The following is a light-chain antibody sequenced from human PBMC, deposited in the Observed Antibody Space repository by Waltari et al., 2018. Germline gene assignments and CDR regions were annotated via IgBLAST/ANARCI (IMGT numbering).Light chain of an antibody. CDR3: QVGDSSSDHWV. CDR2: DGN. J-gene: IGLJ3*02. Sequence: SYVLTQPPSLSVAPGPTARITCGGYNLGDKSVHWYQQKPGQAPVLVVYDGNDQPSGIPERCAGANCGNTATLTVRRVEAGDEADDHCQVGDSSSDHWVFGGGTKLTGL. CDR1: NLGDKS. V-gene: IGLV3-21*02.